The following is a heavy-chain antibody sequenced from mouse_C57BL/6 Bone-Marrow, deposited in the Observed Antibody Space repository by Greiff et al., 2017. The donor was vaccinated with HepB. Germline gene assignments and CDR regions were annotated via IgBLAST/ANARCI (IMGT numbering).Heavy chain of an antibody. V-gene: IGHV1-7*01. J-gene: IGHJ2*01. CDR2: IHPSSGYT. D-gene: IGHD1-1*01. CDR1: GYTFTSYW. CDR3: ARERRYLDYFDY. Sequence: QVQLQQSGAELAKPGASVKLSCKASGYTFTSYWMHWVKPRPVQGLEWIGYIHPSSGYTKYNQKFKDKATLTADKSSSTAYMQLSSLTYEDSAVYYCARERRYLDYFDYWGQGTTLTVSS.